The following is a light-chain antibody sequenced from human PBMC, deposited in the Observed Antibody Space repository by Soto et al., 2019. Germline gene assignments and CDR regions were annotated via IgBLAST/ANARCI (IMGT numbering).Light chain of an antibody. Sequence: DIQMTQSPSSLSASVGDRVTITCRASQSINRYLNWHQQKPGEAPKLLISSASTLQGGVPSRFSGSGSVTDFTLTISSLQPEDFATYYCQQNYGTPNTFGGGTKVAIK. CDR3: QQNYGTPNT. J-gene: IGKJ4*02. V-gene: IGKV1-39*01. CDR1: QSINRY. CDR2: SAS.